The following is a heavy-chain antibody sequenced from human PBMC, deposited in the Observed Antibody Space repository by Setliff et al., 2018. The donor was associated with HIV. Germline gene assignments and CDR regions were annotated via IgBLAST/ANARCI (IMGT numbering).Heavy chain of an antibody. D-gene: IGHD3-22*01. CDR2: IYYSGST. CDR3: ARHSGLGGYYSPFDY. V-gene: IGHV4-39*01. Sequence: LSLICTVSGGSIKSSSDYWGWIRQPPGKGLEWIGTIYYSGSTYYNPSLKSRVTISVDTSKNQFSLKLSSVTAADTTAYYCARHSGLGGYYSPFDYWGPGTLVTVSS. J-gene: IGHJ4*02. CDR1: GGSIKSSSDY.